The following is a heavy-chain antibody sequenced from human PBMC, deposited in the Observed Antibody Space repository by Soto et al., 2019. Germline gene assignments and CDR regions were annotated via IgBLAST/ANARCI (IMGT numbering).Heavy chain of an antibody. CDR1: GYTFTRHY. D-gene: IGHD2-15*01. CDR3: ANRYCSGGSCHNAYYYGMDV. J-gene: IGHJ6*02. V-gene: IGHV1-46*01. CDR2: INPSGGST. Sequence: ASVKVSCKASGYTFTRHYMHWVRQAPGQGLEWMGIINPSGGSTSYAQNFQGRVTMTRDTSTSTVYMELSSLRSEDTAVYYCANRYCSGGSCHNAYYYGMDVWGQGTTVTSP.